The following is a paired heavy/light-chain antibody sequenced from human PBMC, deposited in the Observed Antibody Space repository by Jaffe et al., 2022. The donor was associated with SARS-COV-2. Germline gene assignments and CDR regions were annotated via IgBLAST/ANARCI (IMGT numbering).Light chain of an antibody. CDR2: AAS. CDR3: QQSYSNPPT. Sequence: DIQLTQAPSSLSTSVGDRVTFTCRASQTISTYLNWYQQKPGKAPNLLIYAASTLQTGVPSRFSGSGSGTDFNLTISSLQPEDFATYYCQQSYSNPPTFGQGTKVESK. V-gene: IGKV1-39*01. J-gene: IGKJ1*01. CDR1: QTISTY.
Heavy chain of an antibody. CDR3: ARDGDTSSWRRAGWFFDL. V-gene: IGHV3-21*01. D-gene: IGHD6-13*01. CDR1: GFTFSSYS. Sequence: EVQLVESGGGLVNPGGSLRLSCAASGFTFSSYSMNWVRQAPGKGLEWVSSISSSSTFIHYADSVKGRFTLSRDNAKNSFYLQMDNLGVEDSAMYYCARDGDTSSWRRAGWFFDLWGRGSLVTVSS. CDR2: ISSSSTFI. J-gene: IGHJ2*01.